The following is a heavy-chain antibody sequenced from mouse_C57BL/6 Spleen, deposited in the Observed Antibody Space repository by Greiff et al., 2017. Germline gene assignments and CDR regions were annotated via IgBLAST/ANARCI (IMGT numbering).Heavy chain of an antibody. D-gene: IGHD1-1*02. V-gene: IGHV1-26*01. CDR3: ARTGNYVGY. CDR1: GYTFTDYY. CDR2: INPNNGGT. Sequence: EVQLQQSGPELVKPGASVKISCKASGYTFTDYYMNWVKQSHGKSLEWIGDINPNNGGTSYNQKFKGKATLTVDKSSSTAYMELRSLTSEDSAVYYCARTGNYVGYWGQGTTLTVSS. J-gene: IGHJ2*01.